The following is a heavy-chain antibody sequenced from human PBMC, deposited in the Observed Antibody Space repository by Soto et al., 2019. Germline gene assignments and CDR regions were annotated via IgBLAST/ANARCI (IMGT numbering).Heavy chain of an antibody. Sequence: QVQLVQSADEVKKPGASVKVSCKTSGYTFTDYGISWVRQAPGQGLEWMGWISTAHSDVGYAQKFQGRFTMTTDKSTSTDSMELRSLTSDDTAVYFCARDLTYIRQYWRQGTLVTVSS. V-gene: IGHV1-18*01. D-gene: IGHD2-2*02. CDR3: ARDLTYIRQY. CDR1: GYTFTDYG. CDR2: ISTAHSDV. J-gene: IGHJ4*02.